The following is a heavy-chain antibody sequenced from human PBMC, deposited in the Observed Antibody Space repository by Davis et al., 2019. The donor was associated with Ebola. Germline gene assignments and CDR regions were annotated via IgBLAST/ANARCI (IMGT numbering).Heavy chain of an antibody. CDR1: GYSFTNYW. CDR3: ARRYDSSGYYEY. CDR2: IYPGDSDT. V-gene: IGHV5-51*01. Sequence: GGSLRLSCQGFGYSFTNYWIGWVRRMPGKGLEWMGIIYPGDSDTRYSPSFRGQVTISADKSFSTAYLQWSSLKASDTAMYYCARRYDSSGYYEYWGQGTLVTVSS. J-gene: IGHJ4*02. D-gene: IGHD3-22*01.